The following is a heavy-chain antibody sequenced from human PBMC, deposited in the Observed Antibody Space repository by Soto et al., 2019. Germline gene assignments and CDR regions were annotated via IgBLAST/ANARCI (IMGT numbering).Heavy chain of an antibody. CDR2: GSYSGTT. CDR1: GVSVSSGSFY. Sequence: LSLTCTVSGVSVSSGSFYWAWIRQPPGKGLEWIGFGSYSGTTNYKPSLKSRVTISVDTSRSQISLKVSSLTAADTAVYYCARGATVTQYDYWGQGTLVTVSS. J-gene: IGHJ4*02. V-gene: IGHV4-61*01. CDR3: ARGATVTQYDY. D-gene: IGHD4-17*01.